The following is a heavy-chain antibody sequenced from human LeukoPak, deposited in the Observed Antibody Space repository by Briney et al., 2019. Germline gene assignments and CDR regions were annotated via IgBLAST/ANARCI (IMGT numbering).Heavy chain of an antibody. CDR2: ADPEDGET. CDR3: ATGSIAIGAFDI. CDR1: GYTFTDYY. V-gene: IGHV1-69-2*01. Sequence: ATVKISCKVSGYTFTDYYMHWVQQAPGKGLEWMGLADPEDGETIYAKKFQGRVTITADTSTDTAYMELSSLRSEDTAVYYCATGSIAIGAFDIWGQGTMVTVSS. D-gene: IGHD2-21*01. J-gene: IGHJ3*02.